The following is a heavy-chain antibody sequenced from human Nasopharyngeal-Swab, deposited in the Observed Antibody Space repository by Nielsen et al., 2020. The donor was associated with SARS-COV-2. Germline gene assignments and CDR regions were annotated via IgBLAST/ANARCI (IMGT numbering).Heavy chain of an antibody. CDR3: ARARYWLAASGPFFDY. CDR1: GFTFRSYD. CDR2: IGNAGDT. Sequence: LSLTCAASGFTFRSYDMHWVRQGTGKGLEWVSAIGNAGDTYYPGSVKGRFTISRENAKNSLHLQMNSLRAEDTAVYYCARARYWLAASGPFFDYWGQGTLVTVSS. D-gene: IGHD6-13*01. V-gene: IGHV3-13*01. J-gene: IGHJ4*02.